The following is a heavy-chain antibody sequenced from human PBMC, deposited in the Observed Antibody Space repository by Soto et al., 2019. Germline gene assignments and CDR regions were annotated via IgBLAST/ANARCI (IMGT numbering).Heavy chain of an antibody. J-gene: IGHJ4*02. CDR2: IYYSGST. D-gene: IGHD6-13*01. V-gene: IGHV4-59*08. CDR3: ARQGSPSSSWYVGFDY. CDR1: GGSISSYY. Sequence: SETLSLTCTVSGGSISSYYWSWIRQPPGKGLEWIGYIYYSGSTNYNPSLKSRVTISVDTSKNQFSLKLSSVTATDTAVYYCARQGSPSSSWYVGFDYCGQGTLVTVSS.